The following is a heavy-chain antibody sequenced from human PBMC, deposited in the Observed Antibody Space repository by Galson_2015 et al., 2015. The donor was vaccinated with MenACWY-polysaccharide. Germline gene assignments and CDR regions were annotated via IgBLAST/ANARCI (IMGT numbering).Heavy chain of an antibody. V-gene: IGHV1-69*04. CDR3: ARVGCSGISCFLGY. CDR2: IIPMAGTK. CDR1: GGSFSDYA. D-gene: IGHD2-2*01. J-gene: IGHJ4*02. Sequence: SVKVSCKVSGGSFSDYAITWVRQAPGQGLEWMGRIIPMAGTKNYAQKVQGRVTITAETSRTTVYMELSSLRIEDTAVYYCARVGCSGISCFLGYWGQGSPVTVSS.